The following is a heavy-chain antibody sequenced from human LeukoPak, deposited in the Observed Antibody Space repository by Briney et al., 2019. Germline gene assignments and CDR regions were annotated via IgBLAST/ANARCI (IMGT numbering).Heavy chain of an antibody. CDR1: VYTFTPYY. CDR2: INPNSGGT. CDR3: ARVSPWLAPYYFEY. V-gene: IGHV1-2*02. Sequence: ASVKVSCKPSVYTFTPYYLHWVRQAPGQGLEWWGSINPNSGGTNYAQKFQGRVTMTSDTSISTAYMELRRLRSDATAVYYCARVSPWLAPYYFEYWGEATLVTVSA. D-gene: IGHD6-19*01. J-gene: IGHJ4*02.